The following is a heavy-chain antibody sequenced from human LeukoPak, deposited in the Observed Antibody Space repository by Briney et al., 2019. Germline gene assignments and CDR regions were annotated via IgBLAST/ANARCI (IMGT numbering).Heavy chain of an antibody. CDR2: IYHSGST. CDR1: GGSISSSNW. CDR3: ARDLPSRVGNFDWLKFSQTFDAFDI. D-gene: IGHD3-9*01. V-gene: IGHV4-4*02. Sequence: SETLSLTCAVSGGSISSSNWWSWVRQPPGKGLEWIGEIYHSGSTNYNPSLKSRVTISVDKSKNQFSLKLSSVTAADTAVYYCARDLPSRVGNFDWLKFSQTFDAFDIWGQGTMVTVSS. J-gene: IGHJ3*02.